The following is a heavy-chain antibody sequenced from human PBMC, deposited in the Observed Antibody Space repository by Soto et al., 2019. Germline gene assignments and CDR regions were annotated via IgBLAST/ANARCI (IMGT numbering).Heavy chain of an antibody. CDR3: ARVPYYYDSSGFQLWFDP. V-gene: IGHV4-61*01. J-gene: IGHJ5*02. CDR1: GGSVSSGSYY. CDR2: IYYSGST. D-gene: IGHD3-22*01. Sequence: SETLSLTCTVSGGSVSSGSYYWSWIRQPPGKGLEWIGYIYYSGSTNYNPSLKSRVTISVDTSKNQFSLKLSSVTAADTAVYYCARVPYYYDSSGFQLWFDPWGQGTLVTVSS.